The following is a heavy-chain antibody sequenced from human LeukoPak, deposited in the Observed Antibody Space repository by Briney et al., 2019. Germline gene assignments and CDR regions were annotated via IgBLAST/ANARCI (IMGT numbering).Heavy chain of an antibody. D-gene: IGHD6-13*01. CDR1: GFTVSSNY. CDR3: ARALPNIAAATDY. CDR2: INSDGSST. V-gene: IGHV3-74*01. Sequence: GGSLRLSCAASGFTVSSNYMSWVRQAPGKGLEWVSRINSDGSSTSYADSVKGRFTISRDNAKNTLYLQMNSLRAEDTAVYYCARALPNIAAATDYWGQGTLVTVSS. J-gene: IGHJ4*02.